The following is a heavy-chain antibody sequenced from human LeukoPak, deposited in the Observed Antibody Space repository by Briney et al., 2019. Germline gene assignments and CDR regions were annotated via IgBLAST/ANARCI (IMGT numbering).Heavy chain of an antibody. D-gene: IGHD3-10*01. V-gene: IGHV4-4*07. J-gene: IGHJ6*03. Sequence: SETLSLTFPVSGGAISTCCWNWIRPPAGKGLEWIGHISNTGNTNYNPSLKTRVTMSVDTSKNQVSLKMSSLTAADTAGYYCSSGSGSRAYMDVWGRGTTVTISS. CDR1: GGAISTCC. CDR2: ISNTGNT. CDR3: SSGSGSRAYMDV.